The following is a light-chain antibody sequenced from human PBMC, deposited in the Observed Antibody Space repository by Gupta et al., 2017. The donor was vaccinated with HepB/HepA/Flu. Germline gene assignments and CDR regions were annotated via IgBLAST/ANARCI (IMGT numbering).Light chain of an antibody. CDR3: QQDKNWPFT. CDR2: GAS. V-gene: IGKV3-15*01. CDR1: QSVSSY. Sequence: EIVMTPSPATLSVAPGQGATLSCRANQSVSSYLAWYQQKPGQAPRLLIYGASTRATGIPARFSGSGSGTEFTLKISSVQAEDVAVYYCQQDKNWPFTFGQGTXLEIK. J-gene: IGKJ2*01.